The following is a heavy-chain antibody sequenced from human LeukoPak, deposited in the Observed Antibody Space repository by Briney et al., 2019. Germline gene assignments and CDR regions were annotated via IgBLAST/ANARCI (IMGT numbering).Heavy chain of an antibody. J-gene: IGHJ3*01. CDR2: IASSGLNT. V-gene: IGHV3-23*01. D-gene: IGHD5-12*01. Sequence: PGGSLRLSCAASGFMFRDAAMTWVRQAPGKGLEWVSLIASSGLNTYYADSVRGRFTISRDNSKNTLSLQMNSLSVEDTAIYYCARDIELSTWGLGTLVTVSS. CDR1: GFMFRDAA. CDR3: ARDIELST.